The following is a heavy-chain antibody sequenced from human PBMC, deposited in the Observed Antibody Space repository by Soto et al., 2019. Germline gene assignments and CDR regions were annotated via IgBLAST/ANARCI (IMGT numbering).Heavy chain of an antibody. CDR3: ARRTWRGRGDY. D-gene: IGHD3-3*01. CDR1: GFPFSSYA. J-gene: IGHJ4*02. V-gene: IGHV3-23*01. CDR2: IGGSGGDT. Sequence: EVQLLASAGGLVQPGGSLRLSCAASGFPFSSYAMSWVRQAPGKGLEWVSGIGGSGGDTFYADSVKGRFTVSRDNAENTLYLQLNSLRVEDSAIYYCARRTWRGRGDYWGQGILVTVSS.